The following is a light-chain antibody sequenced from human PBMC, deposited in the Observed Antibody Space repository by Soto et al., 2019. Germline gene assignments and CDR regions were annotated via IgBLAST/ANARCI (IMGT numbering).Light chain of an antibody. CDR1: QGINPY. Sequence: DIQMTKSPSSLSASVGDRVTITCRARQGINPYLNWYQQKPGKAPKLLIDSTSTLESGVPSRFSGSGGGTDFTLTISSLQPEDSATYFCQQGYNFVLTFGGGTKVEV. V-gene: IGKV1-39*01. J-gene: IGKJ4*01. CDR3: QQGYNFVLT. CDR2: STS.